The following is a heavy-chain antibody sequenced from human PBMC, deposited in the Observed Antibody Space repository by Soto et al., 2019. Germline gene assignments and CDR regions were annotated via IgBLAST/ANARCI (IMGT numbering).Heavy chain of an antibody. CDR2: ISYDGSNK. J-gene: IGHJ4*02. V-gene: IGHV3-30-3*01. D-gene: IGHD3-22*01. Sequence: SLRLSCAASGFTFSSYAMHWVRQAPGKGLEWVAVISYDGSNKYYADSVKGRFTISRDNSKNTLYLQMNSLRAEDTAVYYCAKDTYYHDSTGYYVFDYWGQGTLVTVSS. CDR1: GFTFSSYA. CDR3: AKDTYYHDSTGYYVFDY.